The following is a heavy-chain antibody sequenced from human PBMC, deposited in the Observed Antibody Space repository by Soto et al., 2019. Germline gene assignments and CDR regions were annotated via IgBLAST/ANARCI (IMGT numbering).Heavy chain of an antibody. V-gene: IGHV4-39*01. Sequence: PSETLSLTCTVSGGSISSSSYYWGWIRQHPGKRLEGIGSIYYRGSTYYNPSLKSRVTISVDTSKNQFSLKLSSATAADTAVYFFSRQKYHSSGPSVYRGPGTLVTVSS. J-gene: IGHJ4*02. D-gene: IGHD3-22*01. CDR3: SRQKYHSSGPSVY. CDR2: IYYRGST. CDR1: GGSISSSSYY.